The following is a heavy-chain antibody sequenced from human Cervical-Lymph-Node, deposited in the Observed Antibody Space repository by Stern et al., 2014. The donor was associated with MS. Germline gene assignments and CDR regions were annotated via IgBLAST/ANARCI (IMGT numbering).Heavy chain of an antibody. CDR2: IYHSGRT. V-gene: IGHV4-38-2*02. D-gene: IGHD6-13*01. J-gene: IGHJ4*02. CDR1: GYSISSGHY. CDR3: ARDHVAAADSLDY. Sequence: QLQLQESGPGLVKPSETLSLTCTVSGYSISSGHYWGWIRQPPGKGLEWIGTIYHSGRTYYNPSLKSRVTISVDTSTNQSSLKWSSVTAADTAVYYCARDHVAAADSLDYWGQGTLVTVSS.